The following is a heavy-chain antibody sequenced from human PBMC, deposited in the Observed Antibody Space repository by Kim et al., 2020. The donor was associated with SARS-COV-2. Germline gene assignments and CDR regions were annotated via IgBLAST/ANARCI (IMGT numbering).Heavy chain of an antibody. V-gene: IGHV1-8*01. CDR1: GYTFTSYD. CDR3: ARGLGYFDWLDSGNWFDP. CDR2: MNPNHGNT. D-gene: IGHD3-9*01. J-gene: IGHJ5*02. Sequence: ASVKVSCKASGYTFTSYDINWVRQATGQGLEWMGWMNPNHGNTGYAQKFQGRVTMTRNTSISTAYMELSSLRSEETAVYYCARGLGYFDWLDSGNWFDPWGQGTLVTVSS.